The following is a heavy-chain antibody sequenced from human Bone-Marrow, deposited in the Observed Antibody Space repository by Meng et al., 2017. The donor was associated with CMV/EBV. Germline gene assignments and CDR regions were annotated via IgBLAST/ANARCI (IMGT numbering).Heavy chain of an antibody. D-gene: IGHD1-14*01. CDR2: INTDGTVT. CDR1: GLTFSDYW. Sequence: VERVGAGGVLVRPGGCLVLSCADSGLTFSDYWMHWVRQAPGEGPVWVSRINTDGTVTSYAESVRGRFTISRDNSKNTLYLQMYDLRAGDSGVYYCVRDLVGNRDSWGHGTLVTVSS. CDR3: VRDLVGNRDS. V-gene: IGHV3-74*03. J-gene: IGHJ5*01.